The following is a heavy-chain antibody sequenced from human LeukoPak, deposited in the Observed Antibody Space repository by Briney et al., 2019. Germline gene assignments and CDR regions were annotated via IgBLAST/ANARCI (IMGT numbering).Heavy chain of an antibody. V-gene: IGHV4-31*03. CDR1: GGSISGGVYS. Sequence: PTQTLSLTCSVSGGSISGGVYSWNWIRQHPGKGLEWLGYIFSSGHSYYNPSLKSRVSISVDTSTNQFSLKLRSVTAADAAVYYCARDRGDLTVAGHFDSWGQGTLVTVSS. D-gene: IGHD6-19*01. CDR3: ARDRGDLTVAGHFDS. CDR2: IFSSGHS. J-gene: IGHJ4*02.